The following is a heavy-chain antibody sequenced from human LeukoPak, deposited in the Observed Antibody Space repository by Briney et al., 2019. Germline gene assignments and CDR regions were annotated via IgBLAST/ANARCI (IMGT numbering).Heavy chain of an antibody. Sequence: QPGGSLRLSCVASGFPFSSYWMTWVRQAPGKGLEWVANIKQDGSEMYYVDSVKGRFTISRDNAKNSLYLQMNSLRAEDTAVYYCVRSPFSNGYWGQGTLVTVSS. V-gene: IGHV3-7*03. CDR2: IKQDGSEM. D-gene: IGHD4-11*01. J-gene: IGHJ4*02. CDR3: VRSPFSNGY. CDR1: GFPFSSYW.